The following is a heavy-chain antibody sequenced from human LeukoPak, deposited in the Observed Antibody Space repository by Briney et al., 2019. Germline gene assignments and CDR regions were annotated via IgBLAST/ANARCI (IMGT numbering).Heavy chain of an antibody. CDR3: AKDSETGTVSGRSMDV. J-gene: IGHJ6*03. CDR1: GFTFSSYW. V-gene: IGHV3-7*01. D-gene: IGHD1-7*01. Sequence: GGSLRLSCAASGFTFSSYWMSWVRQAPGKGLEWVANIKQDGSEKYYVDSVKGRFTISRDNSKNTLYLQMNSLRAEDTAVYYCAKDSETGTVSGRSMDVWGKGTTVTVSS. CDR2: IKQDGSEK.